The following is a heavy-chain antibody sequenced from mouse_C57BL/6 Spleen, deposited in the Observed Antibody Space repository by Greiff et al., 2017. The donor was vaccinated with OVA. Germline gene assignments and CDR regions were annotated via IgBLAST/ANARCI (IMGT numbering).Heavy chain of an antibody. CDR2: IDPSNGNT. V-gene: IGHV14-3*01. J-gene: IGHJ4*01. CDR1: GFNIKNTY. CDR3: ARAAQAPYYAKDD. D-gene: IGHD3-2*02. Sequence: VQLQQPVAELVRPGASVKLSCTASGFNIKNTYMHWVKQRPDQGLEWIGRIDPSNGNTTYAPKFQGKATITADTSSNTAYLQLSSLTSEDTAIYYCARAAQAPYYAKDDWGQGTSVTVYS.